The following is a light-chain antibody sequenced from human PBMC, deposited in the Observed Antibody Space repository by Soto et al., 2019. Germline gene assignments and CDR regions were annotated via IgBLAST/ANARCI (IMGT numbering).Light chain of an antibody. V-gene: IGKV3-20*01. Sequence: EIVLTQSPGTLSLSPGERATLSCRASQSVSRGYLAWYQQRPGQAPRLLIYGASSRAAGIPARFSGSGSETDFSLTISSLQPDDFATYYCQHYNGFFPRFGQGTKVDIK. CDR2: GAS. CDR3: QHYNGFFPR. J-gene: IGKJ1*01. CDR1: QSVSRGY.